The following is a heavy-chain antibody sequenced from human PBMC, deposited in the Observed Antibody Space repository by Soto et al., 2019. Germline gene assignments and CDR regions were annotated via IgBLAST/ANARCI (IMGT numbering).Heavy chain of an antibody. CDR1: GFTFSSYA. CDR2: ISYDGSNK. CDR3: ARVSSGWYWFGSAFDI. V-gene: IGHV3-30-3*01. Sequence: QVQLVESGGGVVQPGRSLRLSCAASGFTFSSYAMHWVRQAPGKGLEWVAVISYDGSNKYYADSVKGRFTISRDNSKNSLYLQMNSLRAEDTAVYYCARVSSGWYWFGSAFDIWGQGTMVTVSS. D-gene: IGHD6-13*01. J-gene: IGHJ3*02.